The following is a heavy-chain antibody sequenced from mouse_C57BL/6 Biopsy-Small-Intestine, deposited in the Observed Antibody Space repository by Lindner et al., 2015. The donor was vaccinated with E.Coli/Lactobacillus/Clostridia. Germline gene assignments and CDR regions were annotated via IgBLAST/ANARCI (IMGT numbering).Heavy chain of an antibody. CDR1: GFNIKDSY. CDR3: ASYGNFDH. Sequence: VQLQESGAELVKPGASVKLSCTASGFNIKDSYMHWVKQRTEQGLEWIGRIDPEDGETKYAPKFQGKATMTADTSSSTAYMQLSSLTSEDSAVYFCASYGNFDHWGQGTLVTVSA. D-gene: IGHD2-1*01. CDR2: IDPEDGET. V-gene: IGHV14-2*01. J-gene: IGHJ3*01.